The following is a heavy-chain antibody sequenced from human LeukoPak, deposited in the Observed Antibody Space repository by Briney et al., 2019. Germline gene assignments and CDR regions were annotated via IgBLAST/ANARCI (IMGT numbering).Heavy chain of an antibody. J-gene: IGHJ4*02. CDR1: GYTFTSYY. V-gene: IGHV1-46*01. Sequence: GASVKVSCKASGYTFTSYYMHWVRQAPGQGLEWMGIINPSGGSTSYAQKFQGRVTMTRDTSTSTVYMELSGLRSEDTAVYYCARDLTGVVASYYFDYWGQGTLVTVSS. CDR2: INPSGGST. D-gene: IGHD3-22*01. CDR3: ARDLTGVVASYYFDY.